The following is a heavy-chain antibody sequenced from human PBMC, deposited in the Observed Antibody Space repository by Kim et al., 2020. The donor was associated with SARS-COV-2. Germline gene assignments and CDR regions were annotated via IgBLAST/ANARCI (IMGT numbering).Heavy chain of an antibody. CDR1: GFTFSSYA. J-gene: IGHJ6*01. Sequence: GGSLRLSCAASGFTFSSYAMSWVRQAPGKGLEWVSAVNGGGYSTYYADSVKGRFTVSRDNSKNTLYLQMNSLRAEDTAVYYCAKGGGLRGGYGMEVWGQG. CDR3: AKGGGLRGGYGMEV. CDR2: VNGGGYST. V-gene: IGHV3-23*01. D-gene: IGHD5-12*01.